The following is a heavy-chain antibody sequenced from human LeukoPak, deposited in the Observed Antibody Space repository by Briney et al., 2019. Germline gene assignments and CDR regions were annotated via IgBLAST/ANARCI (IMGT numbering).Heavy chain of an antibody. CDR3: AKDSSRVSGNYDYFDY. J-gene: IGHJ4*02. V-gene: IGHV3-23*01. CDR2: ISGSGST. D-gene: IGHD1-26*01. Sequence: PGRSLRLSCAASGFTFSNYAMSWVRQAPGKGLEWVSVISGSGSTYYADSVTGRFTISRDNSKNMVYLQMNSQRAEDTAVYYCAKDSSRVSGNYDYFDYWGQGTLVTVSS. CDR1: GFTFSNYA.